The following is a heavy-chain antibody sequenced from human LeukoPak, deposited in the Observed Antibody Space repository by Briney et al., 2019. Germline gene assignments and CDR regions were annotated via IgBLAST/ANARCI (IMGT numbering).Heavy chain of an antibody. J-gene: IGHJ4*02. V-gene: IGHV1-2*02. CDR1: GYAFTGYY. D-gene: IGHD2-2*02. CDR2: INPNSGGT. Sequence: ASVKVSCKASGYAFTGYYMHWVRRAPGQGLEWMGWINPNSGGTNYAQKFQGRVTMTRDTSISTAYMELSRLRSDDTAVCYCARVGSIVVVPAAILEDYWGQGTLVTVSS. CDR3: ARVGSIVVVPAAILEDY.